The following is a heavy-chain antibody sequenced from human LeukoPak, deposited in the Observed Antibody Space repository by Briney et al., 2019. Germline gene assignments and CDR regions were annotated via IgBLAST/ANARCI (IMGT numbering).Heavy chain of an antibody. CDR2: INWDGGST. CDR3: AEDLGKVIAAAGTSGFET. J-gene: IGHJ2*01. Sequence: GGSLSLSCAASGFSFDDYTMHWIRQPAGKGVEWGSLINWDGGSTYYADPVKGRFTISRDTSKNSLYLQMHSLRSEDTAFYYCAEDLGKVIAAAGTSGFETWGRGTLVTVSS. D-gene: IGHD6-13*01. CDR1: GFSFDDYT. V-gene: IGHV3-43*01.